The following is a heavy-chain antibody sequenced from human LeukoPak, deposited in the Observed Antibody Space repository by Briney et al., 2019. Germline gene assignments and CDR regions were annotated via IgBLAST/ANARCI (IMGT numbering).Heavy chain of an antibody. CDR2: INHSGST. CDR3: ARRRGLDAFDI. J-gene: IGHJ3*02. Sequence: SETLSLTCAVYGGSFSGYYWSWIRQPPGKGLEWIGEINHSGSTNYNPSLKSRVTISVDTSKNQFSLKLSSVTAADTAVYYCARRRGLDAFDIWGQGTMVTVSS. V-gene: IGHV4-34*01. CDR1: GGSFSGYY.